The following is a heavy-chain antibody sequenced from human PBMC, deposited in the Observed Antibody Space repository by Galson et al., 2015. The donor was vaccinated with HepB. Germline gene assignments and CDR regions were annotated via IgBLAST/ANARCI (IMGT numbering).Heavy chain of an antibody. V-gene: IGHV3-15*01. Sequence: SLRLSCAAFGFTFTNAWMSWVRQGPGKGLEWVGRVKSKIDGGTTDYAAPVKGRFTISRDDSKNTLYLQMNSLKAEDTAVYYCTANPYNTGSYWGQGTLVTVSS. J-gene: IGHJ4*02. CDR2: VKSKIDGGTT. CDR3: TANPYNTGSY. CDR1: GFTFTNAW. D-gene: IGHD5-12*01.